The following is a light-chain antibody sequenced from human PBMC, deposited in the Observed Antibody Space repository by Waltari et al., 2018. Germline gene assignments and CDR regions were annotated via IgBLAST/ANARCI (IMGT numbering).Light chain of an antibody. J-gene: IGLJ2*01. Sequence: QSVLTQSPSVSGAPGQRVTISCTGSSSNIGADYDLNWYQVLPGAAPKLLIYTNFNRPSGVPDRFSGTRSGTSASLAITGLRPEDEGDYYCQSYDSSLSAVVFGGGTKVTVL. V-gene: IGLV1-40*01. CDR2: TNF. CDR1: SSNIGADYD. CDR3: QSYDSSLSAVV.